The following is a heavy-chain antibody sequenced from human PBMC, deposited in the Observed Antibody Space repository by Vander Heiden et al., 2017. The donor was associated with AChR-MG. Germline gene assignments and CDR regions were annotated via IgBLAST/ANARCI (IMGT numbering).Heavy chain of an antibody. Sequence: EVPLLESGGGLVPPGGSLGPSCSASGFTFSSYAMSWVRQAPGKGLEWVSAISGSGGSTDYADSVKGRFTISRDNSKNTLYMKMNSLRAEDTAVYDGAKTDALVPFYWGQGTLVTVSS. D-gene: IGHD2-8*02. J-gene: IGHJ4*02. V-gene: IGHV3-23*01. CDR1: GFTFSSYA. CDR2: ISGSGGST. CDR3: AKTDALVPFY.